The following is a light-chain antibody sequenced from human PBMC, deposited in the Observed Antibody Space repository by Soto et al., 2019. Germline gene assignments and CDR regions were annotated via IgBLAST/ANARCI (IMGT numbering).Light chain of an antibody. CDR3: QQYGSSPRT. Sequence: DIVMTQSPATLSVSPGERATLSCRASQGGSSDLAWYQHQPGPAPRLLIYGASMRATGIPDRFSGSGSGTDFTLTISRLEPEDFAVYYCQQYGSSPRTFGQGTKVDIK. CDR2: GAS. V-gene: IGKV3-20*01. J-gene: IGKJ1*01. CDR1: QGGSSD.